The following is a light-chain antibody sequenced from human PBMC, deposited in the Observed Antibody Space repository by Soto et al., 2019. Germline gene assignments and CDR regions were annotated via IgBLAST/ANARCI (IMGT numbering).Light chain of an antibody. J-gene: IGKJ1*01. V-gene: IGKV1-27*01. CDR2: GAS. Sequence: DIQMTQSPSSLSASVGDRVTMTCRASQDITTYLAWYQQKPGKVPRLLIYGASTLQSGVPSRFTGSGSGTDFTLTISSLQSEDVATYYCQKYDGAPWTFGQGTKVEMK. CDR3: QKYDGAPWT. CDR1: QDITTY.